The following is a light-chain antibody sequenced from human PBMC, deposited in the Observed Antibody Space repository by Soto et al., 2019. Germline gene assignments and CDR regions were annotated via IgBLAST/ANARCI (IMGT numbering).Light chain of an antibody. CDR1: SSDVGGYNY. Sequence: QSVLTQPASVSGSPGQSITISCTGTSSDVGGYNYVSWYQQHPGKAPKLMIYDVSNRPSGVSTRFSGSKSGNTASLTISGLQAEDEADYYCSSYRSRSTLLYVFGTGTKVTVL. CDR3: SSYRSRSTLLYV. J-gene: IGLJ1*01. CDR2: DVS. V-gene: IGLV2-14*01.